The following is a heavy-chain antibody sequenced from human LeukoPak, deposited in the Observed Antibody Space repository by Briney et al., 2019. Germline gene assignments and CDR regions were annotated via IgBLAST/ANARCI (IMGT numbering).Heavy chain of an antibody. V-gene: IGHV1-2*02. D-gene: IGHD4-17*01. CDR2: IDPNSGGT. CDR3: ARDPNTSYGEYAVGYFDC. Sequence: ASVKVSCNASGYTFTGYYMHWVRQAPGQGLEWMGWIDPNSGGTNYAQKFQGRVTMTRDTSISTAYTELSRLRSDDTAVYYCARDPNTSYGEYAVGYFDCWGRGTLVTVSS. CDR1: GYTFTGYY. J-gene: IGHJ4*02.